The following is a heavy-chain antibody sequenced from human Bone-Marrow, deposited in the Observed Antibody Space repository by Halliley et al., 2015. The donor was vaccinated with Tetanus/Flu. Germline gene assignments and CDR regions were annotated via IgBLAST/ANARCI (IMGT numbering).Heavy chain of an antibody. Sequence: KGLEWVAHIKQDGSEIYYVDSVKGRFTISRDNAKNSLYLQMNSLRAEDAAMYYCAAWGGDFGAWGQGALVTVSS. J-gene: IGHJ5*02. V-gene: IGHV3-7*02. CDR3: AAWGGDFGA. D-gene: IGHD3-10*01. CDR2: IKQDGSEI.